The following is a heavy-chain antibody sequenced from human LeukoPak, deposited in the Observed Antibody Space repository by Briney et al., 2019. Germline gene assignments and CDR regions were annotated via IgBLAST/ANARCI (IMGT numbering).Heavy chain of an antibody. Sequence: ASVKVSCKASGYTFTSYDINWVRQATRQGLEWMGWMNPNSGNTGYAQKFQGRVTMTRNTSISTAYMELSSLRSEDTAVYYCARELQLWSLYYYYGMDVWGQGTTVTVSS. D-gene: IGHD5-18*01. CDR3: ARELQLWSLYYYYGMDV. CDR2: MNPNSGNT. V-gene: IGHV1-8*01. J-gene: IGHJ6*02. CDR1: GYTFTSYD.